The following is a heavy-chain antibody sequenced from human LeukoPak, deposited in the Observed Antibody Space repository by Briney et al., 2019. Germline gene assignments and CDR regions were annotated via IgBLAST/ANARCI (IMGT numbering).Heavy chain of an antibody. V-gene: IGHV3-21*01. D-gene: IGHD3-22*01. CDR1: GFTFSSYS. CDR2: ISSSSSYI. CDR3: ARGADYYDSSGYYLYYYYYMDV. J-gene: IGHJ6*03. Sequence: GGSLRLSCAASGFTFSSYSMSWVRQAPGKGLEWVSSISSSSSYIYYADSVKGRFTISRDNAKNSLYLQMNSLRAEDTAVYYCARGADYYDSSGYYLYYYYYMDVWGKGTTVTVSS.